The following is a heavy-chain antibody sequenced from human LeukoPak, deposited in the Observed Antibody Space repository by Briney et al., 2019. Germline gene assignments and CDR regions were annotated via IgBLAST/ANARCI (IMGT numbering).Heavy chain of an antibody. J-gene: IGHJ4*02. V-gene: IGHV5-10-1*01. Sequence: GAALQISYKGSGYGFTSYWISWVRRMPGKGGGWMGRIDPSDSYTNYSTSFQGDVTISADKSISTAYLQWSSLKASDTAMYYCASQGGAGGPFDYWGQGTLVTVSS. CDR2: IDPSDSYT. CDR3: ASQGGAGGPFDY. CDR1: GYGFTSYW. D-gene: IGHD3-16*01.